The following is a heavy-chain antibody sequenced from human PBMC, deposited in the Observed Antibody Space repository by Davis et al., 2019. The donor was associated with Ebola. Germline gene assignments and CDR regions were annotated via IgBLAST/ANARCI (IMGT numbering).Heavy chain of an antibody. CDR1: GGTFSSYA. D-gene: IGHD1-26*01. J-gene: IGHJ4*02. V-gene: IGHV1-69*13. Sequence: AASVKVSCKASGGTFSSYAISWVRQAPGQGLEWMGGIIPIFGTANYAQKFQGRVTITADESTSTAYLELSSLRSEDTALYYCARDVGSYYFDYLGQGTLVTVSS. CDR3: ARDVGSYYFDY. CDR2: IIPIFGTA.